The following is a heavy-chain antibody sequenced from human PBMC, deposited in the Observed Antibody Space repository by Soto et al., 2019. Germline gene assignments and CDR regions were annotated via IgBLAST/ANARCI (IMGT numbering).Heavy chain of an antibody. CDR3: AKDLEGMVLFYYYYYMEV. J-gene: IGHJ6*01. D-gene: IGHD3-10*01. V-gene: IGHV3-23*01. Sequence: PGGSLRLSCAAAGFSFSSYGMSWVRQSPGKGLEWVSAISGSGGSRYYADSVKGRFTISRDNSKNTLYLQMNSLRAEDTAVYYCAKDLEGMVLFYYYYYMEVRGQGTTVNVSS. CDR1: GFSFSSYG. CDR2: ISGSGGSR.